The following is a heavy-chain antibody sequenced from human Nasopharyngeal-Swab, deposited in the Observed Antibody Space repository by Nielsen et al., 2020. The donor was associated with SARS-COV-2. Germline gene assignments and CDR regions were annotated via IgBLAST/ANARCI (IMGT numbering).Heavy chain of an antibody. CDR2: INPSGGST. CDR3: ARVRSPITMVRGIINPSYYFDY. Sequence: ASVKVSCKASGHTFTDHFMHWVRQAPGQGLEWMGIINPSGGSTSYAQQFQGRVTMTSDTSTTTVYLELSSLRSEDTAVYYCARVRSPITMVRGIINPSYYFDYWGQGTLVTVSS. V-gene: IGHV1-46*01. D-gene: IGHD3-10*01. J-gene: IGHJ4*02. CDR1: GHTFTDHF.